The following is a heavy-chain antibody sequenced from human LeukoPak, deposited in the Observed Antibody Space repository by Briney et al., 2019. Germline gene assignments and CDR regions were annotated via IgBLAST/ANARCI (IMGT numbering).Heavy chain of an antibody. J-gene: IGHJ5*02. CDR2: INHSGST. CDR3: ARGGPDIVVVPAAPGVRFDP. D-gene: IGHD2-2*01. Sequence: PSEILSLTCAVYGGSFSGYYWRWIRQPPGKGLEWVGEINHSGSTNYNPSLRSRVTISVDTSKNQFSLKLSSVTAADTAVYYCARGGPDIVVVPAAPGVRFDPWGQGTLVTVSS. CDR1: GGSFSGYY. V-gene: IGHV4-34*01.